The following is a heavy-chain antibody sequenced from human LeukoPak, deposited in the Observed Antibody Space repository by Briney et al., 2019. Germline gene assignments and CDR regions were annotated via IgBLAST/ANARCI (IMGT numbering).Heavy chain of an antibody. CDR1: GGTFSSYA. CDR2: IIPILGIA. Sequence: PRASVKVSCKASGGTFSSYAISWVRQAPGQGLEWMGRIIPILGIANYAQKFQGRVTITADKSTSTAYMELSSLRSEDTAVYYCARGRLRSLFDYWGQGTLVTVSS. V-gene: IGHV1-69*04. J-gene: IGHJ4*02. D-gene: IGHD4-17*01. CDR3: ARGRLRSLFDY.